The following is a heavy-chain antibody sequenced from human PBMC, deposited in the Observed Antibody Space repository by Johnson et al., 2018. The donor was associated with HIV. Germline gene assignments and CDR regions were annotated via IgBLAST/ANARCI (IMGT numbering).Heavy chain of an antibody. CDR3: TTMGLGSSSWRYDAFDI. J-gene: IGHJ3*02. D-gene: IGHD6-13*01. CDR2: IKSKTDGGTA. Sequence: VQLVESGGGVVQPGRSLRLSCAASGFTFSSYAMHWVRQAPGKGLEWIGRIKSKTDGGTAEYAAPVKDRFTISRDDSKNTLYLQMNSLKTEDTAVYYCTTMGLGSSSWRYDAFDIWGQGTMVTVSS. V-gene: IGHV3-15*01. CDR1: GFTFSSYA.